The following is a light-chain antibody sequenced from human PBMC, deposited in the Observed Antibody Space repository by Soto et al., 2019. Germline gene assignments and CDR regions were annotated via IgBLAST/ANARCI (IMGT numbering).Light chain of an antibody. J-gene: IGLJ2*01. Sequence: QSVLTQPPSVSAAPGQKVTISCSGSSSNIGNNYVSWYQQLPGTAPKFLIYDNNKRPSGIPDRFSGSKSGTSATLGITGLQTGDEADYYCISYTSSNTRVFGGGTKVTVL. V-gene: IGLV1-51*01. CDR1: SSNIGNNY. CDR3: ISYTSSNTRV. CDR2: DNN.